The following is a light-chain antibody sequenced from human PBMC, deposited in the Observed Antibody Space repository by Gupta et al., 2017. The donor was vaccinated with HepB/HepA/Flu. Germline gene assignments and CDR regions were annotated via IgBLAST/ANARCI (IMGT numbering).Light chain of an antibody. CDR3: NSYTGSSTWV. V-gene: IGLV2-14*03. J-gene: IGLJ3*02. CDR2: DVS. CDR1: SSDIGSYSY. Sequence: QSALTQPASVSGSPGQSITISCTGTSSDIGSYSYVFWFQQYPGKAPKLMLYDVSNRPSGVPNRFSGSKSGNTASLTISGLQAEDEADYYCNSYTGSSTWVFGGGTKLTVL.